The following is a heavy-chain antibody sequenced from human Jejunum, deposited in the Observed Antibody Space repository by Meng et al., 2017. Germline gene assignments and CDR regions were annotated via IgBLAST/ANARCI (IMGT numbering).Heavy chain of an antibody. D-gene: IGHD3-22*01. CDR2: IYYRSKWYS. Sequence: HVQLHQSGPGLVKPSQTLSPTCALSGDSVSSNSAAWNWIRQSPSRGLEWLGRIYYRSKWYSDYAVSVKSRITINTDTSKNQLSLQLNSVTPEDTAVYYCARDESRLLRSWGQGTLVTVSS. CDR3: ARDESRLLRS. J-gene: IGHJ5*02. V-gene: IGHV6-1*01. CDR1: GDSVSSNSAA.